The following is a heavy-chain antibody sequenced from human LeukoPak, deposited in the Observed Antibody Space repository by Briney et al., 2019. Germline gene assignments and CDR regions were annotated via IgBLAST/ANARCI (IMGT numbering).Heavy chain of an antibody. CDR2: ISSSSSYI. D-gene: IGHD3-10*01. CDR3: ARVFDRGDFGY. J-gene: IGHJ4*02. CDR1: GFTFSSYS. V-gene: IGHV3-21*01. Sequence: GGSLRLSCAASGFTFSSYSMNWVRQAPGKGLEWVSSISSSSSYIYYADSMKGRFTISRDNAKNSLYLQMNSLRAEDTAVYYCARVFDRGDFGYWGQGTLVTVSS.